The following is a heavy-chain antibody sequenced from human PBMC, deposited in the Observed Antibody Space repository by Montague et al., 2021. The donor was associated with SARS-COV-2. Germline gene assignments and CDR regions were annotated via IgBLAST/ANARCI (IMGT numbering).Heavy chain of an antibody. J-gene: IGHJ6*02. CDR3: AGGRRILLWFGELLSGGDYYGMDV. D-gene: IGHD3-10*01. CDR2: INHSGST. CDR1: GGSFSGYY. V-gene: IGHV4-34*01. Sequence: SETLSLTCAVYGGSFSGYYWSWIRQPPGKGLEWIGEINHSGSTNYNPSLKSRVTISVDTSKNQFSLKLSSVTAADTAVYYCAGGRRILLWFGELLSGGDYYGMDVWGQGTPVTVSS.